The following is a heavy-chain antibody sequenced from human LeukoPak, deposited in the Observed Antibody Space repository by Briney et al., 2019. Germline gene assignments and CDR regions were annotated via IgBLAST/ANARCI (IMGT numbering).Heavy chain of an antibody. CDR3: ARVPDYSDAFDI. CDR1: GYTFTGYY. D-gene: IGHD3-10*01. V-gene: IGHV1-2*02. J-gene: IGHJ3*02. CDR2: INPNSGGT. Sequence: ASVKVSCKASGYTFTGYYMHWVRQAPGQGLEWMGWINPNSGGTNYAQKFQGRVTMTRDTSISTAYMELSRLRSDDTAVYYCARVPDYSDAFDIWGQGTMVTVSS.